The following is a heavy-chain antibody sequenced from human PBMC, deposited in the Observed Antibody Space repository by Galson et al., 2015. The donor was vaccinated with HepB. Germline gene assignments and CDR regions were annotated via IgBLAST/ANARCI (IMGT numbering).Heavy chain of an antibody. V-gene: IGHV3-23*01. CDR1: GFTFSTYT. J-gene: IGHJ4*02. Sequence: SLRLSCAASGFTFSTYTMNWVRQAPGKGLQWVSGISNNDVSTFYADPARGRFTISRDNSKSTLYLQMNSLRAEDTAVYYCVQNYNFWSGYRPLFANWGQGTLVTVSS. D-gene: IGHD3-3*01. CDR2: ISNNDVST. CDR3: VQNYNFWSGYRPLFAN.